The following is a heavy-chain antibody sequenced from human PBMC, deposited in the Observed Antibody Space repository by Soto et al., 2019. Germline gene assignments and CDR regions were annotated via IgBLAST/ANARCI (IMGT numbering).Heavy chain of an antibody. J-gene: IGHJ3*02. Sequence: GESLKISCKGSGYSFTSYWISWVRQMPGKGLEWMGRIDPSDHYTNYSPSFQGHVTISADKSISTAYLQWSSLKASDTAMYYCPRSRPHIVVVTARQTDIWGQGTMVTVSS. CDR3: PRSRPHIVVVTARQTDI. V-gene: IGHV5-10-1*01. CDR1: GYSFTSYW. D-gene: IGHD2-21*02. CDR2: IDPSDHYT.